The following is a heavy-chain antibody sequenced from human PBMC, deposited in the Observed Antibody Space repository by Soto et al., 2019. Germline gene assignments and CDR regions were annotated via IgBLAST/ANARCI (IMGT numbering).Heavy chain of an antibody. CDR2: INPSGGST. Sequence: GASVKVSCKASGYTFTSYYMHWVRQAPGQGLEWMGIINPSGGSTSYAQKFQGRVTMTRDTSTSTVYMELSSLRSEDTAVYYCARDPGPEDPYDSSARLGDYWGQGTLVTVSS. V-gene: IGHV1-46*01. D-gene: IGHD3-22*01. CDR1: GYTFTSYY. CDR3: ARDPGPEDPYDSSARLGDY. J-gene: IGHJ4*02.